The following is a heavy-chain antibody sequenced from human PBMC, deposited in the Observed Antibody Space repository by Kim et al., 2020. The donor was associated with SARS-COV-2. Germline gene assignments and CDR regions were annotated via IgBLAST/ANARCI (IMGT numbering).Heavy chain of an antibody. Sequence: GGSLRLSCAASGFTFSSYEMNWVRQAPGKGLEWVSYISSSGSTIYYADSVKGRFTISRDNAKNSLYLQMNSLRAEDTAVYYCAAAHGQQLVFRFDPWGQGTLVTVSS. D-gene: IGHD6-13*01. CDR3: AAAHGQQLVFRFDP. J-gene: IGHJ5*02. V-gene: IGHV3-48*03. CDR1: GFTFSSYE. CDR2: ISSSGSTI.